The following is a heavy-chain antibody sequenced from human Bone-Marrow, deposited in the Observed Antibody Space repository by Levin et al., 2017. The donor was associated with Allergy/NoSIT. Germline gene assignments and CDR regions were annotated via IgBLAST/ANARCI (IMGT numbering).Heavy chain of an antibody. D-gene: IGHD1-26*01. Sequence: LGESLKISCQASGYSFTSHWIAWVRQMPGNGLEWMGIAYPRDSETRYSASFQGQVTISADKSINTAYLQWHSLRASDTGMYYCARVVSGTYYLLDRWGQGTLVTVSS. CDR1: GYSFTSHW. CDR2: AYPRDSET. J-gene: IGHJ5*02. CDR3: ARVVSGTYYLLDR. V-gene: IGHV5-51*01.